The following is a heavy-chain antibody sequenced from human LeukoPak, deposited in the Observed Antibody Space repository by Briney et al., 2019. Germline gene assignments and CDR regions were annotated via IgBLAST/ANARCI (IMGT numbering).Heavy chain of an antibody. D-gene: IGHD4-17*01. CDR2: INHSGST. CDR3: ARSVYGDFSFDY. V-gene: IGHV4-34*09. CDR1: GGSFSGYY. J-gene: IGHJ4*02. Sequence: NPSETLSLTCAVYGGSFSGYYWSWIRQPPGKGLEWIGEINHSGSTNYNPSLKSRVTMSIDTSKNQFSLKLNSLTAADMAVYYCARSVYGDFSFDYWGQGTLVTVSS.